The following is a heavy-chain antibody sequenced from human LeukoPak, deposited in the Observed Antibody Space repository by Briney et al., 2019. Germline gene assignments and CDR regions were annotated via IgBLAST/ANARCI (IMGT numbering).Heavy chain of an antibody. Sequence: PGGSLRLSCAASGFTLSNYAMSWVRQAPGKGLEWVSVMSGSGDSTNYADSVKGRFTISRDNAKNTLYLQMNSLRAEDTAVYYCARDHRGSGSRYYYYYMDVWGKGTTVTISS. D-gene: IGHD3-10*01. V-gene: IGHV3-23*01. CDR1: GFTLSNYA. CDR2: MSGSGDST. J-gene: IGHJ6*03. CDR3: ARDHRGSGSRYYYYYMDV.